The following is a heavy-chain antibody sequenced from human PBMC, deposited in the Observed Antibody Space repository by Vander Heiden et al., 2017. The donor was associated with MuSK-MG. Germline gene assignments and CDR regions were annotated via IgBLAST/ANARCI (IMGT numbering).Heavy chain of an antibody. CDR3: ARRPAAARAVAGTGFDY. CDR2: IFYTGST. Sequence: QLQLQESGPGLVKPSETLSLTCGVSGGSITSSSYYWGWIRQPPGRGLEWLGNIFYTGSTYHNTSLKRRVTMSVDTSKNQFSLRLSSVTAAETAVYYCARRPAAARAVAGTGFDYWGQGTMVTVSS. V-gene: IGHV4-39*01. D-gene: IGHD6-19*01. J-gene: IGHJ4*02. CDR1: GGSITSSSYY.